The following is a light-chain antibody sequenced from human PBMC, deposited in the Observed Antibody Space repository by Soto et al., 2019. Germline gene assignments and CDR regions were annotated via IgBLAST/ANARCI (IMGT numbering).Light chain of an antibody. J-gene: IGKJ4*01. CDR1: QSITTW. CDR2: DVS. Sequence: DIQMTQSPSILSASAGDSVTITYRASQSITTWLAWYQQRPGKAPKLLIYDVSSLESGVPSRFSGSRSGTEFTLTISSLQPDDYATYYCQQYNSYSPLTFGGGTKVDIK. CDR3: QQYNSYSPLT. V-gene: IGKV1-5*01.